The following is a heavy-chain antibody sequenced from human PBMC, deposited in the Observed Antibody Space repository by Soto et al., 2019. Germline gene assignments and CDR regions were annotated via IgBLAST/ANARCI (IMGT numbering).Heavy chain of an antibody. CDR3: ATSGWPKEGDY. D-gene: IGHD6-19*01. V-gene: IGHV4-34*01. Sequence: SETLSLTCAVYGGSFSGYYWSWIRQPPGKGLEWIGEINHSGSTNYNPSLKSRVTISVDTSKNQFSLKLSSVTAADTAVYYCATSGWPKEGDYWGQGTLVTVSS. CDR2: INHSGST. J-gene: IGHJ4*02. CDR1: GGSFSGYY.